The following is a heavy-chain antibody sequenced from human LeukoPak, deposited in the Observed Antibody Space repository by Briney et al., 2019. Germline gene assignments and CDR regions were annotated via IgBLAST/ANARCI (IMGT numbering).Heavy chain of an antibody. CDR2: FSYSGSA. Sequence: SETLSLTCTVSGASITSYYWSWIRQPPGKGLEWIGFFSYSGSANYNPSLKSRVTISVDTSKNQFSLSLTSVTAADTAVYYCARFKTGRFDYWGQGTLVTVSS. V-gene: IGHV4-59*08. CDR3: ARFKTGRFDY. J-gene: IGHJ4*02. CDR1: GASITSYY.